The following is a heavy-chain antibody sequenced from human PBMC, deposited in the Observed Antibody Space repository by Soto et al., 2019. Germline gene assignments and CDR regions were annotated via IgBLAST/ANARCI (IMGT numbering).Heavy chain of an antibody. V-gene: IGHV3-23*01. D-gene: IGHD3-3*01. J-gene: IGHJ6*02. CDR2: VSGSGGST. CDR1: GFTFSSYA. CDR3: AKDGVTIFGVVITRPYYYYYGMDV. Sequence: GGSLRLSCAASGFTFSSYAMSWVRQAPEKGLEWVSAVSGSGGSTYYADSVKGRFTISRDNSKNTLYLQMNSLRAEDTAVYYCAKDGVTIFGVVITRPYYYYYGMDVWGQGTTVTVSS.